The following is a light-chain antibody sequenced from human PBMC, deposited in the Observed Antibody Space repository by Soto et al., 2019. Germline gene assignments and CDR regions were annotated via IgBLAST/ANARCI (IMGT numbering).Light chain of an antibody. CDR2: AAS. Sequence: DIQLTQSPSFLSASVGDRVTITCRASQGISSYLAWFQQKPGKAPKLLIYAASTLHSGVPSRFSGSGSGTEFTLIISSLQPEDFATYYCQQLNSYPLTFGGGTKVDI. V-gene: IGKV1-9*01. CDR1: QGISSY. CDR3: QQLNSYPLT. J-gene: IGKJ4*01.